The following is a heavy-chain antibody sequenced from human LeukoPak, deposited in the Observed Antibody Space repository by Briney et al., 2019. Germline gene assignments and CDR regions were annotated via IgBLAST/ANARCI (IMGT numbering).Heavy chain of an antibody. J-gene: IGHJ4*02. CDR1: GFTFSSYW. D-gene: IGHD6-6*01. V-gene: IGHV3-7*01. Sequence: PGGSLRLSCAASGFTFSSYWMSWVRQAPGKGLEWVANIKQDGSEKYYVDSVKGRFTISRDNAKNSLYLQMNSLRAEDTAVYYCAREFDGQLAPQYFDYWGQGTLVTVSS. CDR3: AREFDGQLAPQYFDY. CDR2: IKQDGSEK.